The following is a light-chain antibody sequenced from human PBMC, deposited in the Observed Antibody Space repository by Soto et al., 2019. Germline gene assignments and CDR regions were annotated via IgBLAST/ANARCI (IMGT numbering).Light chain of an antibody. J-gene: IGKJ5*01. V-gene: IGKV3-20*01. CDR2: GAS. CDR3: QQHDILPIT. CDR1: QNLSRYF. Sequence: EVVLTQSPGTLSLSPGYRASLSCSSIQNLSRYFLAWYQHKPGQAPRLLISGASRRATGIPDRFSGAGSGTDFTLTISRLEPEDFALYYCQQHDILPITFGQGTRLEIK.